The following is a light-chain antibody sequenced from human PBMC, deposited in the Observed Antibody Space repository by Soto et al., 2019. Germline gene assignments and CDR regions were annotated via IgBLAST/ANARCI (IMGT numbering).Light chain of an antibody. J-gene: IGKJ5*01. V-gene: IGKV3-20*01. CDR2: GAS. CDR1: QSVSSSY. CDR3: KQYGSPPIT. Sequence: EIVLTQSPGTLSLSPGERATLSCRASQSVSSSYLAWYQQKPGQAPRLLIYGASSRATGIPDRFSGSGSGTDFTLTISRLEPEDVAVYCCKQYGSPPITFCQGTRLEIK.